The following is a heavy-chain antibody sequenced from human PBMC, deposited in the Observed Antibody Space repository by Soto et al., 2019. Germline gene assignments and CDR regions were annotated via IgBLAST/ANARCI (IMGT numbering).Heavy chain of an antibody. Sequence: QVQLVESGGGLVKPGGSLRLSCAASGFTFSDYYMTWFRQAPGKGLEWLSYISSRSTYTNYADSVQGRFTISRDNAKNSLYLQMNSLRAEDTAVYYCARGNYGWYLGDFDYWGQGTLVSVSS. CDR3: ARGNYGWYLGDFDY. CDR1: GFTFSDYY. J-gene: IGHJ4*02. CDR2: ISSRSTYT. V-gene: IGHV3-11*05. D-gene: IGHD6-19*01.